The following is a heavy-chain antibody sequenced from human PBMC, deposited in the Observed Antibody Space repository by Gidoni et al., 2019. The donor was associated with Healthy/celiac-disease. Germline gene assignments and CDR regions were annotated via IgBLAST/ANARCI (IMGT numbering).Heavy chain of an antibody. CDR3: AKDASRREVYADWYFDL. Sequence: QVQLVESGGGVVQPGGSLRLSCAASGFTFSSYGMHWVRQAPGKGLEWVAFIRYDGSNKYYADSVKGRFTISRDNSKNTLYLQMNSLRAEDTAVYYCAKDASRREVYADWYFDLWGRGTLVTVSS. CDR2: IRYDGSNK. D-gene: IGHD6-6*01. J-gene: IGHJ2*01. CDR1: GFTFSSYG. V-gene: IGHV3-30*02.